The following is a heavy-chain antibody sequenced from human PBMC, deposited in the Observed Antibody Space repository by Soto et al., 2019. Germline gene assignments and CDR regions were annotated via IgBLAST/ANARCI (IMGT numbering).Heavy chain of an antibody. D-gene: IGHD3-22*01. Sequence: PSETLSLTCTVSGGSVSSGSYYWSWIRQPPGKGLEWIGYIYYSGSTNYNPSLKSRVTISVDTSKNQFSLKLSSVTAADTAVYYCARGAVVVITTVDYFDYWGQGTLVTVSS. CDR2: IYYSGST. CDR1: GGSVSSGSYY. V-gene: IGHV4-61*01. J-gene: IGHJ4*02. CDR3: ARGAVVVITTVDYFDY.